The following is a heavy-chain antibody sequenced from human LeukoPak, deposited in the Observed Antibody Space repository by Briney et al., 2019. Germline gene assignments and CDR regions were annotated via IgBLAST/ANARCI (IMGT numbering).Heavy chain of an antibody. V-gene: IGHV3-7*01. CDR3: ARASLLWVGDHSGPFDY. Sequence: GGSLRLSCAASGFTFSSYWMSWVRQAPGKGLEWVANIKQDGSEKYYVDSVKGRFTISRDNAKNSLYLQMNSLRAEDTAVYYCARASLLWVGDHSGPFDYWGQGTLVTVSS. CDR2: IKQDGSEK. CDR1: GFTFSSYW. J-gene: IGHJ4*02. D-gene: IGHD3-10*01.